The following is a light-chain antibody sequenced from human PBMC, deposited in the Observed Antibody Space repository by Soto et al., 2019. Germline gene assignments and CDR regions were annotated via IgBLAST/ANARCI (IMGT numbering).Light chain of an antibody. CDR3: QQYRSRPLT. Sequence: EIVMTQSPATLSLSPGETATLSCRASQSVGNNLAWYRQKPGQAPRLLIFDASTRATGIPARFSGSGCGTEFTLTIDSLHAEDFAEYWCQQYRSRPLTFGGGTKVEIK. CDR2: DAS. V-gene: IGKV3-15*01. CDR1: QSVGNN. J-gene: IGKJ4*01.